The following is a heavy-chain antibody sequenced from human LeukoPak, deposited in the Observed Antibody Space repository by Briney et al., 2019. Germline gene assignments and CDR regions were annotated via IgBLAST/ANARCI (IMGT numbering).Heavy chain of an antibody. J-gene: IGHJ4*02. Sequence: GGSLRLSCAASGFTVSSNYMSWVRRAPGKGLEWVSVIYSGGSTYYADSVKGRFTISRDNSKNTLYLQMNSLRAEDTAVYYCARDHAGYFDYWGQGTLVTVSS. CDR1: GFTVSSNY. CDR3: ARDHAGYFDY. CDR2: IYSGGST. V-gene: IGHV3-53*01.